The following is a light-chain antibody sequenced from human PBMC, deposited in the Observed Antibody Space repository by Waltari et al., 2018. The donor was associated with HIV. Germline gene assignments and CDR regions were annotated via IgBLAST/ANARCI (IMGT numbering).Light chain of an antibody. CDR3: QAWDTSTAV. V-gene: IGLV3-1*01. CDR1: KLGKNN. Sequence: SYELTQPPSVSVSPGQTASITCSGDKLGKNNDSWYKQKPRQSPVFVIYQDARRPSGIPERFSGSNSGNTATLTISGTQAMDEADYYCQAWDTSTAVFGGGTKLTVL. CDR2: QDA. J-gene: IGLJ2*01.